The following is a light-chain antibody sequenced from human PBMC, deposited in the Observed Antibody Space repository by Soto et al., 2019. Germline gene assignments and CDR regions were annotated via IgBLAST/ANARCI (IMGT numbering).Light chain of an antibody. J-gene: IGLJ7*01. CDR3: CSYAGYSTLV. Sequence: QSALTQPASVSGSPGQSITISCTGTSSDVGGYDLVSWHQQHPGKAPKLIIYEGSKRPSGVSHRFSGSKSGNTASLTISGLQAEDEADYYCCSYAGYSTLVFGGGTQLTVL. CDR2: EGS. CDR1: SSDVGGYDL. V-gene: IGLV2-23*01.